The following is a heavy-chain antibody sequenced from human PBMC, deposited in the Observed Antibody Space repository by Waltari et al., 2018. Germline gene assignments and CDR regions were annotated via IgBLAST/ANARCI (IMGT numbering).Heavy chain of an antibody. CDR1: GFSFRRYS. CDR3: ARDPGSGRYFDY. CDR2: ISSTSSYI. Sequence: EVQLVESGGGLVKPGGSLRLSCAASGFSFRRYSMGWVRQAPGKGLQWVSTISSTSSYIYETDSLRGRFAISRDNARDSLYLQMNSLRAEDTAVYYCARDPGSGRYFDYWGQGTLVTVSS. J-gene: IGHJ4*02. D-gene: IGHD1-26*01. V-gene: IGHV3-21*02.